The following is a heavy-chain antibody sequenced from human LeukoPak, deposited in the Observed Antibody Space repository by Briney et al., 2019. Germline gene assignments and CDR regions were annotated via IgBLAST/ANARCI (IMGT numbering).Heavy chain of an antibody. V-gene: IGHV4-59*08. D-gene: IGHD3-3*02. Sequence: SETLSLTCTGSGGSISSYYWSWIRQPPGKGLEWIEYIYYSGSTNYNPSLKSRVTISVDTSKNQFSLKLSSVTAADTAVYYCARLAGGPYNWFDPWGQGTLVTVSS. CDR3: ARLAGGPYNWFDP. CDR1: GGSISSYY. J-gene: IGHJ5*02. CDR2: IYYSGST.